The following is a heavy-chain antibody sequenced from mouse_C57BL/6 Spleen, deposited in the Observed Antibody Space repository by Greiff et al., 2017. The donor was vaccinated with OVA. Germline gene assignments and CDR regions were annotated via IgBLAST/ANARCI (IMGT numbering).Heavy chain of an antibody. CDR3: ARLDYYGSSDYAMDY. Sequence: EVQRVESGPGLVKPSQSLSLTCSVTGYSITSGYYWNWIRQFPGNKLEWMGYISYDGSNNYNPSLKNRISITRDTSKNQFFLKLNSVTTEDTATYYCARLDYYGSSDYAMDYWGQGTSVTVSS. V-gene: IGHV3-6*01. J-gene: IGHJ4*01. CDR2: ISYDGSN. CDR1: GYSITSGYY. D-gene: IGHD1-1*01.